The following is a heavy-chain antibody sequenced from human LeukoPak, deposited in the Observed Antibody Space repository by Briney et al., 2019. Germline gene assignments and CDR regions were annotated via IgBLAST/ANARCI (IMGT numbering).Heavy chain of an antibody. CDR3: AKDVGYCSSTTCYKPFDY. J-gene: IGHJ4*02. CDR1: GFTFSNYA. Sequence: GGSLRLSWAASGFTFSNYAMSWVRQAPGKGLEWVSAFSGSGGSTYYADSVKGRFAISRDSSKNTLYLQMNSLRAEDTAVYYCAKDVGYCSSTTCYKPFDYWGQGTLVTVSS. CDR2: FSGSGGST. D-gene: IGHD2-2*02. V-gene: IGHV3-23*01.